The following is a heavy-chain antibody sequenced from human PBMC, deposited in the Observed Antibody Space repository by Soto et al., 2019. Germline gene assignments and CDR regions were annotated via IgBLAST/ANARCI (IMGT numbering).Heavy chain of an antibody. D-gene: IGHD2-8*01. CDR2: IKQDGSEK. J-gene: IGHJ6*02. CDR3: ARNLGYCTNGVCFPHYYYGMDV. CDR1: GFTFSSYW. V-gene: IGHV3-7*03. Sequence: GGSLRLSCAASGFTFSSYWMSWVRQAPGKGLEWVANIKQDGSEKYYVDSVKGRFTISGDNAKNSLYLQMNSLRAEGTAVYYCARNLGYCTNGVCFPHYYYGMDVWGQGTTVTVSS.